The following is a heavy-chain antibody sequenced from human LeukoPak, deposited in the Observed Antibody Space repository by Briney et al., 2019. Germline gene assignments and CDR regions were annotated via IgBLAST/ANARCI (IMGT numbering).Heavy chain of an antibody. CDR3: ARMQHDNGDCGDGFDV. J-gene: IGHJ3*01. CDR1: GGSISHYY. V-gene: IGHV4-59*08. Sequence: PSETLSLTCTVSGGSISHYYWIWIRQPPGKGLEWLGYIYYSGNTRYNPSLKSRVTISVDTSQNHFFLNLTSVTAAHTAFYYCARMQHDNGDCGDGFDVWGQGTMVTVSS. CDR2: IYYSGNT. D-gene: IGHD4-17*01.